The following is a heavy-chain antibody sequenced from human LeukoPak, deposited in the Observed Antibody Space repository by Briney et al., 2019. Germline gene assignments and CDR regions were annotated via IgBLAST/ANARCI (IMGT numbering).Heavy chain of an antibody. CDR3: AKDPRHYDYVRGYFDY. V-gene: IGHV3-23*01. D-gene: IGHD3-16*01. J-gene: IGHJ4*02. CDR2: ISGSGGST. Sequence: PGGSLRLSCAASGFTFSSYGMSWVRQAPGKGLEWVSAISGSGGSTYYADSVKGRFTISRDNSKNTLYLQMNSLRAEDTAVYYRAKDPRHYDYVRGYFDYWGQGTLVTVSS. CDR1: GFTFSSYG.